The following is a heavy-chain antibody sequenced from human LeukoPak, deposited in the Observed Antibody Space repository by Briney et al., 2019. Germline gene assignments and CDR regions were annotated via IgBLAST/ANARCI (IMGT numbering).Heavy chain of an antibody. D-gene: IGHD3-3*01. CDR2: ISHDGSTI. J-gene: IGHJ4*02. V-gene: IGHV3-30*04. Sequence: GGSLRLSCAASGFTFSSYAMHWVRQAPGKGLEWVAVISHDGSTIYYADSVEGRFTISRDNTDNTLFLQMNSLRAEDTAVYYCAREPLTIFGVVIPHFDYWGQGTLVTVSS. CDR1: GFTFSSYA. CDR3: AREPLTIFGVVIPHFDY.